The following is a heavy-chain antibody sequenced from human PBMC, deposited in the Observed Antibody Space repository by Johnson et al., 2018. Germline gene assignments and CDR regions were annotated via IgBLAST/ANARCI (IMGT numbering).Heavy chain of an antibody. J-gene: IGHJ6*02. CDR2: MNPNSGNT. CDR3: ASPRRYGDYPHYYYGMDV. Sequence: QVQLVQSGAEVKKPGASVKVSCKASGYTFTSYAINWVRQATGQGLEWMGWMNPNSGNTGYAQKFQGRVTMTRNTSISPAYMELSSLRSEATAVYYGASPRRYGDYPHYYYGMDVWGQGTTVTVSS. V-gene: IGHV1-8*01. CDR1: GYTFTSYA. D-gene: IGHD4-17*01.